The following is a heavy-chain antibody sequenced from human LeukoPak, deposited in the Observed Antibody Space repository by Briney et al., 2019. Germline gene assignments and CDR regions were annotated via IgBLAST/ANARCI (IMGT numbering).Heavy chain of an antibody. V-gene: IGHV3-23*01. J-gene: IGHJ4*02. CDR1: GFTFSSYA. D-gene: IGHD2-21*02. CDR2: ISGTGNRT. Sequence: GGSLRLSFAASGFTFSSYAMGWVRQAPGKGLEWVSAISGTGNRTYYADSVKGRFTISRDNAKNSLYLQMNSLRAEDTAVYYCARIVVVTGDIDYWGQGTLVTVSS. CDR3: ARIVVVTGDIDY.